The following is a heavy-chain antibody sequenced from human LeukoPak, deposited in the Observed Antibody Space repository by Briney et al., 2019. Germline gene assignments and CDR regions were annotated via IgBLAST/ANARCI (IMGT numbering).Heavy chain of an antibody. D-gene: IGHD6-6*01. CDR1: GGSISNYY. CDR3: ARRTDSGSWYFDL. V-gene: IGHV4-59*01. CDR2: IYYSGST. J-gene: IGHJ2*01. Sequence: PSETLPLTCTVSGGSISNYYWSWIRQPPGMGLEWIGNIYYSGSTNYNPSLKSRVTISVETSKNQFSLKLSSVTAADTAVYYCARRTDSGSWYFDLWGRGTLVTVSS.